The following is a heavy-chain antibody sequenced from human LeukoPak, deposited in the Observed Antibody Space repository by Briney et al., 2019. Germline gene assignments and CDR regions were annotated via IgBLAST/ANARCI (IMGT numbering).Heavy chain of an antibody. J-gene: IGHJ4*02. Sequence: SETLSLTCTVSVGSIRSYYWTWIRQPAGKGLEGIGRIYTSGSRNHNPSLKSRVTMSLDTSKNQFSLKLRSVTAADTAVYYCARALGGDTDYWGQGTLVTVSS. CDR1: VGSIRSYY. V-gene: IGHV4-4*07. CDR3: ARALGGDTDY. CDR2: IYTSGSR. D-gene: IGHD3-16*01.